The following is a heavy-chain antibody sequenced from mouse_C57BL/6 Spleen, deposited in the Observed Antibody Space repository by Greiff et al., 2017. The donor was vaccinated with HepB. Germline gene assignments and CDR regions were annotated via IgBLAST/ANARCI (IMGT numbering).Heavy chain of an antibody. J-gene: IGHJ4*01. CDR3: ARGEDYDDYYAMDY. CDR2: IYPGDGDT. Sequence: VQLQQSGPELVKPGASVKISCKASGYAFSSSWMNWVKQRPGKGLEWIGRIYPGDGDTNYNGKFKGKATLTADKSSSTAYMQLSSLTSEDSAVYFCARGEDYDDYYAMDYGGQGTSVTVSS. D-gene: IGHD2-4*01. CDR1: GYAFSSSW. V-gene: IGHV1-82*01.